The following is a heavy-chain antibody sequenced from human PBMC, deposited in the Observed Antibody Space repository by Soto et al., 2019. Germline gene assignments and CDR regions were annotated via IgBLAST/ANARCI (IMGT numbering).Heavy chain of an antibody. CDR2: ISSNGTTA. Sequence: VGSMRLSGAPSGFTFSSCAPHWVSQAPGQGLPYLSAISSNGTTAYYDYSVKGRFTISRDNSKNTLYLQMGSLRAEDMAVYYCARSGYSYGSFLDDWCQGT. V-gene: IGHV3-64*01. D-gene: IGHD5-18*01. CDR1: GFTFSSCA. J-gene: IGHJ4*02. CDR3: ARSGYSYGSFLDD.